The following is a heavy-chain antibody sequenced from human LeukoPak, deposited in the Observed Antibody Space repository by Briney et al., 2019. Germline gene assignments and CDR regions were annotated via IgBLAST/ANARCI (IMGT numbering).Heavy chain of an antibody. Sequence: PGGSLRLSCTTSGFNFNYYFMAWVRQAPGKGLEWLATIDKDGSGTEYIDSVRGRFTISRGNTKKSIYLQMSSLSADDTAVYFCATEYWYRHDYWGQGILVTVSS. CDR3: ATEYWYRHDY. CDR2: IDKDGSGT. D-gene: IGHD6-13*01. CDR1: GFNFNYYF. V-gene: IGHV3-7*01. J-gene: IGHJ4*02.